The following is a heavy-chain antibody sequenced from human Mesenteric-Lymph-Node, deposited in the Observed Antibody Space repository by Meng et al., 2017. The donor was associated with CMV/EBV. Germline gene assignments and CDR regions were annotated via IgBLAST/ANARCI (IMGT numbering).Heavy chain of an antibody. Sequence: ASVKVSCKASGYTFTAFYMHWVRQAPGQGLEWMGWINPSSGDTNYAQNFQGRVTMTRDTSISTAYMELRRLRSDDTAVYFCARDPRVTSGWYEGNWFDPWGQGTLVTVSS. CDR1: GYTFTAFY. CDR2: INPSSGDT. CDR3: ARDPRVTSGWYEGNWFDP. D-gene: IGHD6-19*01. J-gene: IGHJ5*02. V-gene: IGHV1-2*02.